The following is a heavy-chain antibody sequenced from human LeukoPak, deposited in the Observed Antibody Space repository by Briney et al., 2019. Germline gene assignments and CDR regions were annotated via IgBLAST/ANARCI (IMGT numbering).Heavy chain of an antibody. V-gene: IGHV1-69*08. Sequence: SVKVSCKASGGTFSSYTVNWVRQAPGQGPEWMGRIIPILNTTNYAQKFQGRVTIIADRSTNTAYMELSSLRSEDTAVYYCVRGTSIRGDDYYGMDVWGQGTTITVSS. D-gene: IGHD3-10*01. CDR3: VRGTSIRGDDYYGMDV. CDR1: GGTFSSYT. J-gene: IGHJ6*02. CDR2: IIPILNTT.